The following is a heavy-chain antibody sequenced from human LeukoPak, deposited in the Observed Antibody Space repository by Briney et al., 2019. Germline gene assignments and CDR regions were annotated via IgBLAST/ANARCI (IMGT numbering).Heavy chain of an antibody. D-gene: IGHD6-13*01. CDR3: ARDLWYGRTY. CDR1: GFTFSSYS. CDR2: ISSSSSYI. Sequence: PGGSLRLSCAASGFTFSSYSMNWVRQAPGKGLEWVSSISSSSSYIYYADSVKGGFTISRDNAKNALYLQMNSLRAEDTAVYYCARDLWYGRTYWGQGTLVTVSS. J-gene: IGHJ4*02. V-gene: IGHV3-21*01.